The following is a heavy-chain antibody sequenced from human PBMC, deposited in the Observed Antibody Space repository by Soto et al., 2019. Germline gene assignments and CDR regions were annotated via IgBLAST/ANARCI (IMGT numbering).Heavy chain of an antibody. CDR2: INTDGSNT. J-gene: IGHJ6*02. D-gene: IGHD4-17*01. V-gene: IGHV3-74*01. CDR3: AREVTTYYGMDV. Sequence: EVQLLESGGGLVQPGGSLILSCAATGFTFSSYWMHCLRQAPGEGLVWVSRINTDGSNTNYADSVKGRFTISRDNAKNTLYLKMNSLRAEATAVYYCAREVTTYYGMDVWGQGTTVTVSS. CDR1: GFTFSSYW.